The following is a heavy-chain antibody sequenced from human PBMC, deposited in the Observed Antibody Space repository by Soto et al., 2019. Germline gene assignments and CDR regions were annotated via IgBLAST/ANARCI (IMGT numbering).Heavy chain of an antibody. CDR2: IHHSGST. CDR1: GGSISSGTW. J-gene: IGHJ4*02. Sequence: QVQLQESGPGLVRPSGTVSLTCAVSGGSISSGTWWRWVRQPPGKGLEWIGEIHHSGSTNYNPSLKSRVTMSVVPSKNLFSLTLNSVTAADTAFYYCARDQGSHPGDWGQGTLVSVSS. V-gene: IGHV4-4*02. D-gene: IGHD6-13*01. CDR3: ARDQGSHPGD.